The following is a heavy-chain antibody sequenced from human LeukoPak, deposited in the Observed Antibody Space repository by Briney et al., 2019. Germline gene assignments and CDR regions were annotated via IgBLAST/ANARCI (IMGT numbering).Heavy chain of an antibody. J-gene: IGHJ5*02. CDR2: INHSGST. V-gene: IGHV4-34*01. CDR1: GGSFSGYY. CDR3: ARRRFWSAPSPTPKSYNWFDP. Sequence: SETLSLTCAVYGGSFSGYYWSWIRQPPGKGLEWIGEINHSGSTNYNPSLKSRVTISVDTSKNQFSLKLSSVTAADTAVYCCARRRFWSAPSPTPKSYNWFDPWGQGTLVTVSS. D-gene: IGHD3-3*01.